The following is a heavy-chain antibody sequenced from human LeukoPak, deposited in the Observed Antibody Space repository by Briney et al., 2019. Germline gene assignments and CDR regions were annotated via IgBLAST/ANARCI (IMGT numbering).Heavy chain of an antibody. CDR2: ISAYNSNT. CDR1: GYTFTSYG. V-gene: IGHV1-18*01. Sequence: GASVKVSCKASGYTFTSYGISWVRQAPGQGLEWMGWISAYNSNTNYVQKLQGRVTMTTDTSTSTAYMELRSLRSDDTAVYYCASGVVFSSWYDIEYWGQGTLVTVSS. J-gene: IGHJ4*02. CDR3: ASGVVFSSWYDIEY. D-gene: IGHD6-13*01.